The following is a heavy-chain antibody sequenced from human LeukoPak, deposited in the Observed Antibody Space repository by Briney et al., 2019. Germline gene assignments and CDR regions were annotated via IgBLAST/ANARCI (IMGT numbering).Heavy chain of an antibody. Sequence: GGSLRLSCAASGFTFSSYAMSWVRQAPGKGLEWVSAISGSGVSTYYADSVKGRFTISRDNSKNTLYLEMNSLRAEDTAVYYCAKDRPLLGVTGRFDYWGQGTLVTVSS. CDR1: GFTFSSYA. V-gene: IGHV3-23*01. CDR3: AKDRPLLGVTGRFDY. D-gene: IGHD2-21*02. J-gene: IGHJ4*02. CDR2: ISGSGVST.